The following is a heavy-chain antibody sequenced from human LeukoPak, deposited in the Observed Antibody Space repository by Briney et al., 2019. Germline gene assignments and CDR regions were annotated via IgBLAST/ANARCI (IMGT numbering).Heavy chain of an antibody. CDR3: VRQRGASGTINHFDP. J-gene: IGHJ5*02. CDR1: GYSFTTYW. V-gene: IGHV5-51*07. Sequence: GESLKTSCKTSGYSFTTYWIGWVHPLPGRGVGLVGTIYPDDSDNRYSPSFQGQVVISADRSIRTAYLQWNTLKTSDTAMYYCVRQRGASGTINHFDPWGQGTLVTVSS. CDR2: IYPDDSDN. D-gene: IGHD3-10*01.